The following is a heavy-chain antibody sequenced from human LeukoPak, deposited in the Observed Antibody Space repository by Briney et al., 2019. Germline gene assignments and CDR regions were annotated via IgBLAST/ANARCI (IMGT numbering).Heavy chain of an antibody. D-gene: IGHD3-16*02. CDR1: GFTFSRYW. Sequence: GGSLRLSCAASGFTFSRYWMHWVRQAPGKGLVWVSRINTDGSSTNYADSVKGRFTISRDNAKNTLYLQMNSLRVEDTAVYYCTRGYPIFDYWGQGTLVTVSS. J-gene: IGHJ4*02. CDR2: INTDGSST. CDR3: TRGYPIFDY. V-gene: IGHV3-74*01.